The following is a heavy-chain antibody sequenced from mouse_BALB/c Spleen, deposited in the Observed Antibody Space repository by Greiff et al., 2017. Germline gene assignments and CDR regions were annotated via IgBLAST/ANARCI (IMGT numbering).Heavy chain of an antibody. CDR3: TRTRCYDHYAMDY. J-gene: IGHJ4*01. Sequence: QVQLKESGAELVRPGASVTLSCKASGYTFTDYEMYWVKQTPVHGLEWIGAIDPETGGTAYNQKFKGKATLTADKSDSTAYMELRSLTSEDSAVYYCTRTRCYDHYAMDYWGQGTSVTVSS. V-gene: IGHV1-15*01. D-gene: IGHD2-12*01. CDR2: IDPETGGT. CDR1: GYTFTDYE.